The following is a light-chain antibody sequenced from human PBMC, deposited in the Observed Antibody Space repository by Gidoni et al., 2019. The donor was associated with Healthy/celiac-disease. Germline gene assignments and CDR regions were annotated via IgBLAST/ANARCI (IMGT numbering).Light chain of an antibody. J-gene: IGLJ3*02. CDR2: LNSDGSH. V-gene: IGLV4-69*01. Sequence: LVLTQSPSASASLGASFKLTCTLSSGHSSYAIAWHQQQPEKGPRYLMKLNSDGSHSKGDGIPDRFSGSSSGAERYLTISSLQSEDEADYYCQTWGTGIQVFGGGTKLTVL. CDR1: SGHSSYA. CDR3: QTWGTGIQV.